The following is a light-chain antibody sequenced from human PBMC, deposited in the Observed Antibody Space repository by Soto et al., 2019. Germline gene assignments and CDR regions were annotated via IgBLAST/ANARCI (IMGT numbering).Light chain of an antibody. CDR3: QQYGSSPPGT. CDR1: QSFTSRS. V-gene: IGKV3-20*01. J-gene: IGKJ1*01. CDR2: GAS. Sequence: EIVLTQSPGTLSLSPGERATLSCRASQSFTSRSLAWYQQKPGQAPRLLIYGASSRATGIPDGFSGSGSGTDFTLTISRLEPEDFAVYYCQQYGSSPPGTFGQGTKVDNK.